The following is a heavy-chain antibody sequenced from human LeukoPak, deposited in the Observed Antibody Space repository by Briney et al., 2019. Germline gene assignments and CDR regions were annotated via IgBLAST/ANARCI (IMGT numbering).Heavy chain of an antibody. Sequence: GGSLRLSCAASGFTVSSNYMSWVHQAPGKGLEWVSLIYSGVSTYYADSVKGRFTISRDNSKNTLYLQMNSLRAEDTAVYYCARGFCGGSCYPYYFDYWGQGTLVTVSS. D-gene: IGHD2-15*01. J-gene: IGHJ4*02. CDR1: GFTVSSNY. CDR3: ARGFCGGSCYPYYFDY. CDR2: IYSGVST. V-gene: IGHV3-53*01.